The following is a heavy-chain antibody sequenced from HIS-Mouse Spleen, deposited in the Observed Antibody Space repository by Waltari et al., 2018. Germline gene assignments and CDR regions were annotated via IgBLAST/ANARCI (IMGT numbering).Heavy chain of an antibody. Sequence: QLQLQESGPGLVKPSETLSLTCTVSGGSISSSSYYWGWIRQPPGKGLEWIGSIYYSGSTYYHPSLKSRVTISVDTSKNQFSLKLSSVTAADTAVYYCAREIPYSSNWYDWYFDLWGRGTLVTVSS. CDR2: IYYSGST. CDR3: AREIPYSSNWYDWYFDL. V-gene: IGHV4-39*07. D-gene: IGHD6-13*01. CDR1: GGSISSSSYY. J-gene: IGHJ2*01.